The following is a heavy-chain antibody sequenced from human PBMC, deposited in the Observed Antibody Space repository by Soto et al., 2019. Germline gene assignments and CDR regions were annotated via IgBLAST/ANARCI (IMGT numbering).Heavy chain of an antibody. J-gene: IGHJ4*02. CDR2: IYYSGST. CDR3: ARDRTFYFDY. CDR1: GGSISSGGYY. Sequence: SETLSLTCTVSGGSISSGGYYWSWIRQHPGKGLEWIGYIYYSGSTYYNPSLKSRVTISVDTSKNQFSLKLSSVNAADTAVYYCARDRTFYFDYWGQGTLGTVS. V-gene: IGHV4-31*03. D-gene: IGHD1-1*01.